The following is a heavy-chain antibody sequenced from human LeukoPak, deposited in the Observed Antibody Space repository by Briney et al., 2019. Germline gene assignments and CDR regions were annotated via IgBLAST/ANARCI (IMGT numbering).Heavy chain of an antibody. D-gene: IGHD1-14*01. CDR1: GYTFTSYA. CDR2: INAGNGNT. V-gene: IGHV1-3*01. CDR3: ARDQGIPVGYYFDY. J-gene: IGHJ4*02. Sequence: ASVKVSCTASGYTFTSYAMHWVRQAPGQRLEWMGWINAGNGNTKYSQKFQGRVTITRDTSASTAYMELSSLRSEDTAVYYCARDQGIPVGYYFDYWGQGTLVTASS.